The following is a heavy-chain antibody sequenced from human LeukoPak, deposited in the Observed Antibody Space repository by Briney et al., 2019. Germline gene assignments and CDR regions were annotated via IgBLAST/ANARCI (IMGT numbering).Heavy chain of an antibody. CDR3: ARDYTSPDAFDI. J-gene: IGHJ3*02. V-gene: IGHV3-20*04. Sequence: GGSLRLSXAAPGFTFDDYGMSWIRQAPGKGLEWVSGINWNGGSTGYADSVKGRFTISRDNAKSSLYLQMNSLRAEDTALYYCARDYTSPDAFDIWGQGTMVTVSS. CDR2: INWNGGST. CDR1: GFTFDDYG. D-gene: IGHD2-2*02.